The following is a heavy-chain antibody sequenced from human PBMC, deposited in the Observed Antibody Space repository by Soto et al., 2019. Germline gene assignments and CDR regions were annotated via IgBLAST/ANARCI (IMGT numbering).Heavy chain of an antibody. V-gene: IGHV4-34*01. J-gene: IGHJ6*02. CDR2: INHSGST. D-gene: IGHD3-3*01. Sequence: SETLSLTCAVYGGSFSGYYWSWIRQPPGKGLEWIGEINHSGSTNYNPSLKSRVTISVDTSKNQFSLKLSSVTAADTAVYYCARGRAYYDFWSGYYTPYGMDVWGQGTTVTVSS. CDR1: GGSFSGYY. CDR3: ARGRAYYDFWSGYYTPYGMDV.